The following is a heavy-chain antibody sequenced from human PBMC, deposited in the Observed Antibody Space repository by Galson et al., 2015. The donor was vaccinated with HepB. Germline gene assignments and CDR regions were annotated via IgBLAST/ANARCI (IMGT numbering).Heavy chain of an antibody. D-gene: IGHD5-18*01. CDR2: ISFDGGNK. CDR1: GFRFSHYA. CDR3: AKDGDPGMVRGFYYFYGLDV. V-gene: IGHV3-30*04. Sequence: SLRLSCAASGFRFSHYAMHWVRQSPGEGLEWVAVISFDGGNKYYADSVKGRFTVSRDNSKNTMYLQMNSLRAEDTDLYYCAKDGDPGMVRGFYYFYGLDVCGRGATVIVSS. J-gene: IGHJ6*02.